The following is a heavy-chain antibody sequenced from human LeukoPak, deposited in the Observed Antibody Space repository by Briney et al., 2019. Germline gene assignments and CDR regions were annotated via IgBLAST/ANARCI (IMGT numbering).Heavy chain of an antibody. V-gene: IGHV1-69*04. CDR1: GGTFSSYA. CDR2: IIPILGIA. J-gene: IGHJ4*02. Sequence: SVKVSCKASGGTFSSYAISWVRQAPGQGLEWMGRIIPILGIANYAQKFQGRVTITADKSTSTAYMELSRLRSDDTAVYYCARERKYCSGGSCYSEFDYWGQGTLVTVSS. D-gene: IGHD2-15*01. CDR3: ARERKYCSGGSCYSEFDY.